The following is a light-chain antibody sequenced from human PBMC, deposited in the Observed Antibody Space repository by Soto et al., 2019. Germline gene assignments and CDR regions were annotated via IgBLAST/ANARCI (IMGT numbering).Light chain of an antibody. CDR3: CSYAGSIRVV. CDR1: SSDVGSYNL. J-gene: IGLJ2*01. Sequence: QSALTQPASVSGSPGQSITISGTGTSSDVGSYNLVSWYQQHPGKAPKLMIYEGSKRPSGVSNRFSGSKSGNTASLTLSGLQAEDGADYYCCSYAGSIRVVFGGGTKVTVL. CDR2: EGS. V-gene: IGLV2-23*01.